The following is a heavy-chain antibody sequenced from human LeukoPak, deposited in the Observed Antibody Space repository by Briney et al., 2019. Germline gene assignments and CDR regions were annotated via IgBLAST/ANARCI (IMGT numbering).Heavy chain of an antibody. CDR3: ASDSYSPEYFQH. Sequence: GGSLRLSCAAPGFSVSNNYMSWVRQAPGKGLEWVSVIYSGGSTFYADSVKGRFTISRDNSKNTLYLQMNSLRAEDTAVYYCASDSYSPEYFQHWGQGTLVTVSS. CDR1: GFSVSNNY. V-gene: IGHV3-66*01. D-gene: IGHD2-15*01. J-gene: IGHJ1*01. CDR2: IYSGGST.